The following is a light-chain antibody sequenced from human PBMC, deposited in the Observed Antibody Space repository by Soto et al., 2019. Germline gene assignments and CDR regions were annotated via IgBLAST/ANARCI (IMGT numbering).Light chain of an antibody. CDR2: GAS. CDR3: QQYNNWPPLT. V-gene: IGKV3-15*01. J-gene: IGKJ4*01. Sequence: EIVMTQSPATLSVSPGESATLSCRASQSVSGNLAWYQQKPGQAPRLHIYGASTRATGIPARFSGSGSGTEFTLTISSLQSEDFAVYYCQQYNNWPPLTFGGGTKVEIK. CDR1: QSVSGN.